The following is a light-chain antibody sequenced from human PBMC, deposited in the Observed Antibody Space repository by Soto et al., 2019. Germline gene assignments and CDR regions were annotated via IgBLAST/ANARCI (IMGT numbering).Light chain of an antibody. V-gene: IGLV2-14*01. CDR2: EVS. CDR1: SSDIGGYDY. Sequence: QSALTQPASVSGSPGQSITISCTGTSSDIGGYDYVSWYQQHPGKAPRVMIFEVSNRPSGVSHRFSGSKSGNTASLTISGLQAEDEADYSCASFSTSTTRVLFGGGTKVTVL. J-gene: IGLJ2*01. CDR3: ASFSTSTTRVL.